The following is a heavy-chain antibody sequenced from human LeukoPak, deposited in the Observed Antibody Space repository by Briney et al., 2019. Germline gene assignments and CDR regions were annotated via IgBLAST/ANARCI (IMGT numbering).Heavy chain of an antibody. D-gene: IGHD6-6*01. V-gene: IGHV4-34*01. CDR1: GGSFSGYY. Sequence: PSETLSLTCAVYGGSFSGYYWSWIRQPPGKGLEWIGEINHSGSTNYNPSLKSRVTISVDTSKNQFSLKLSSVTAADTAVYYCARGLHIAARVGRQNFDYWGQGTLVTDSS. J-gene: IGHJ4*02. CDR2: INHSGST. CDR3: ARGLHIAARVGRQNFDY.